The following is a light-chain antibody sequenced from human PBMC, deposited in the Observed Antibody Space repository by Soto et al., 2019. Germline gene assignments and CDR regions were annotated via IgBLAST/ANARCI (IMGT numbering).Light chain of an antibody. J-gene: IGKJ4*01. V-gene: IGKV3-20*01. CDR1: QSVSSSY. CDR3: QQYGSSPLT. CDR2: GAS. Sequence: EIVLTQSPGTLSLSPGERATLSCRASQSVSSSYLAWYQQKPDQAPRLLIFGASSRVTGIPDRFSGSGSGTDFTLTISRLEPEDFAVYYCQQYGSSPLTFGGGTKVEIK.